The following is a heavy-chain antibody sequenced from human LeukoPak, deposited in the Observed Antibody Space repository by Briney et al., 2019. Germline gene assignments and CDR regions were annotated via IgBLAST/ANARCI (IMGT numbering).Heavy chain of an antibody. Sequence: PGGSLRLSCAASGFTFSSYTMNWVRQAPGKGLEWVSYISSSGSTIYYAESVKGRFTISRDNAKNSLYLQMNSLRAEDTAVYYCAREVWGSGAHWFDPWGQGTLVTVSS. J-gene: IGHJ5*02. V-gene: IGHV3-48*04. D-gene: IGHD3-16*01. CDR1: GFTFSSYT. CDR3: AREVWGSGAHWFDP. CDR2: ISSSGSTI.